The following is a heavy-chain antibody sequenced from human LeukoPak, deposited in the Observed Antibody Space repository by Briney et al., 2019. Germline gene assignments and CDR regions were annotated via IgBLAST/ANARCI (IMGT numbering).Heavy chain of an antibody. J-gene: IGHJ4*02. CDR2: ISSSSSTI. CDR3: AKDLVYSSSWFFLFDS. Sequence: GGSLRLSCAASGFTFSSYSMNWVRQAPGKGLEWVSYISSSSSTIYYADSVKGRFTISRDNAKNSLYLQMNSLRAEDTAVYYCAKDLVYSSSWFFLFDSWGQGTLVTVSS. CDR1: GFTFSSYS. V-gene: IGHV3-48*01. D-gene: IGHD6-13*01.